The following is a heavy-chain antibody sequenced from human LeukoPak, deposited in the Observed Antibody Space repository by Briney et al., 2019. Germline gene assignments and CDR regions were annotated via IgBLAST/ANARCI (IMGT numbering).Heavy chain of an antibody. V-gene: IGHV1-18*01. CDR3: ARWRGSSSSWYPHRDY. CDR1: GYTFTSYG. CDR2: ISAYNGNT. Sequence: ASVKVSCKASGYTFTSYGISWVRQAPGQGLEWMGWISAYNGNTNYAQKLQGRVTMTTDTSTSTAYMELRSLRSDDTAVYYCARWRGSSSSWYPHRDYWGQGTLVTVSS. J-gene: IGHJ4*02. D-gene: IGHD6-13*01.